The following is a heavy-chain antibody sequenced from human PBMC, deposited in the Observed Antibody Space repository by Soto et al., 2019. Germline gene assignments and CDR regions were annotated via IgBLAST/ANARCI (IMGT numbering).Heavy chain of an antibody. V-gene: IGHV1-3*01. CDR1: GYRNTIDA. CDR2: INAGNGDT. D-gene: IGHD3-16*01. J-gene: IGHJ6*03. CDR3: AREAYLPRDDTFYRMDV. Sequence: LLNRACKTSGYRNTIDAGRWGREKKRQRLEWMGWINAGNGDTQYSQQFQGRVTFTTDTDATTVYMELSSLRSEDTAVYYCAREAYLPRDDTFYRMDVWGKGTTVTVSS.